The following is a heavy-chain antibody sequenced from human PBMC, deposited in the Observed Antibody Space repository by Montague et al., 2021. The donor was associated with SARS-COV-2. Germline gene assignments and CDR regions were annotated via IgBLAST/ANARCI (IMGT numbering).Heavy chain of an antibody. CDR3: AGPIVVVTAPYYYGMDV. J-gene: IGHJ6*02. Sequence: SETLSLTCAVYGGSFSGYYWSWIRQPPGKGLGWIGSIYYSGSTYYNPSLRSRVTIAVDTSKDQFSLKLSSVTAAATAVYYCAGPIVVVTAPYYYGMDVWGQGTTVTVSS. V-gene: IGHV4-34*01. CDR1: GGSFSGYY. D-gene: IGHD2-21*02. CDR2: IYYSGST.